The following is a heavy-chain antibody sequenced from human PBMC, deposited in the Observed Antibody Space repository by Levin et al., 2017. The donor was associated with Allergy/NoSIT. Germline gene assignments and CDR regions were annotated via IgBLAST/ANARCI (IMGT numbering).Heavy chain of an antibody. Sequence: GESLKISCAASGFTFSSYWMSWVRQAPGKGLEWVANIKQDGSEKYYVDSVKGRFTISRDNAKNSLYLQMNSLRAEDTAVYYCAGYEGPFVVVPAAIDYWGQGTLVTVSS. D-gene: IGHD2-2*01. CDR3: AGYEGPFVVVPAAIDY. V-gene: IGHV3-7*02. CDR2: IKQDGSEK. CDR1: GFTFSSYW. J-gene: IGHJ4*02.